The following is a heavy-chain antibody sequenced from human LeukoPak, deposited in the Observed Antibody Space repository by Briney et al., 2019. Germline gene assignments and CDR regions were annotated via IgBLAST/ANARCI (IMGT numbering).Heavy chain of an antibody. D-gene: IGHD6-19*01. J-gene: IGHJ4*02. V-gene: IGHV1-18*01. Sequence: ASEKVSCKASGYTFSTYGISWVRQAPGQGLEWLGWISGHNDNANYVQEFQDRVTMTTDTSTTTAYMELRSLTSDDTAVYFCARYLGHSSGSKRGFDYWGQGTLVTVSS. CDR2: ISGHNDNA. CDR1: GYTFSTYG. CDR3: ARYLGHSSGSKRGFDY.